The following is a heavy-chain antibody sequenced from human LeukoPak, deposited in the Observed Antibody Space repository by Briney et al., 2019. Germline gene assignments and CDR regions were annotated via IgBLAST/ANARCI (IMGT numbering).Heavy chain of an antibody. CDR2: ISSSSSYI. Sequence: GGSLRLSCAASGFTFSSYSMNWVRQAPGKGLEWVSSISSSSSYIYYADSVKGRFAISRDNAKNSLYLQMISLRAEDTAVYYCARFPDIVVVPAAPIYYYYGMDVWGKGTTVTVSS. V-gene: IGHV3-21*01. J-gene: IGHJ6*04. CDR3: ARFPDIVVVPAAPIYYYYGMDV. D-gene: IGHD2-2*01. CDR1: GFTFSSYS.